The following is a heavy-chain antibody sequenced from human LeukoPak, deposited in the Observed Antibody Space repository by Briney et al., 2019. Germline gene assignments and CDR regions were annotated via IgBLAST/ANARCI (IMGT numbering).Heavy chain of an antibody. CDR1: GFTFSSYR. CDR3: GREIPSGSYAPDY. Sequence: PGGCLRLSCAASGFTFSSYRRDWVRQAQGRGLEWVSYFSSSGRYIIYADSVKGRFTGSRDNAKNSLYMQMSTLRAEDTALYYCGREIPSGSYAPDYRGQGILVIVSS. V-gene: IGHV3-21*05. D-gene: IGHD1-26*01. CDR2: FSSSGRYI. J-gene: IGHJ4*02.